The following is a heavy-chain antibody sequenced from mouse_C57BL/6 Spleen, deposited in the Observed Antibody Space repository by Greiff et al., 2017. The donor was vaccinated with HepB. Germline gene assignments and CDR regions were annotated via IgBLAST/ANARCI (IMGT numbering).Heavy chain of an antibody. V-gene: IGHV5-9-1*02. CDR3: TRGRGAYYSNYGFAY. CDR1: GFTFSSYA. J-gene: IGHJ3*01. D-gene: IGHD2-5*01. Sequence: EVKLMESGEGLVKPGGSLKLSCAASGFTFSSYAMSWVRQTPEKRLEWVAYISSGGDYIYYADTVKGRFTISRDNARNTLYLQMSSLKSEDTAMYYCTRGRGAYYSNYGFAYWGQGTLVTVSA. CDR2: ISSGGDYI.